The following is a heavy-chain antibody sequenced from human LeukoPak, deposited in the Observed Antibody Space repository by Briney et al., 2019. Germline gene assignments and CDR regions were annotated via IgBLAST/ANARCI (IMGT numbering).Heavy chain of an antibody. Sequence: GGSLRLSCAASGFTFSNYAMSWVRQAPGKGLEWVSAIDSTGTTYYTDSVKGRFTISRDNSKSTLSLQMNSLRAEDTAVYYCATRGATGAFESWGQGTMVTVSS. CDR2: IDSTGTT. J-gene: IGHJ3*02. V-gene: IGHV3-23*01. CDR1: GFTFSNYA. D-gene: IGHD1-1*01. CDR3: ATRGATGAFES.